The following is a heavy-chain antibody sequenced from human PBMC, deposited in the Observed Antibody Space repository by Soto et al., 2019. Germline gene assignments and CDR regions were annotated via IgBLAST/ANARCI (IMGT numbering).Heavy chain of an antibody. CDR2: ISYDGSNK. Sequence: GGSLRLSCAASGFTFSSYAMHWVRQAPGKGLEWVAVISYDGSNKYYADSVKGRFTISRDNSKNTLYLQMNSLRAEDTAVYYCARDISRTVVVPAAIEERYGMDVWGQGTTVTVS. V-gene: IGHV3-30-3*01. J-gene: IGHJ6*02. D-gene: IGHD2-2*02. CDR1: GFTFSSYA. CDR3: ARDISRTVVVPAAIEERYGMDV.